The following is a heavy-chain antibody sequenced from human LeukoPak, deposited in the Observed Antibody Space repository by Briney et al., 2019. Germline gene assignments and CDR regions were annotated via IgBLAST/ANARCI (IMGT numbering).Heavy chain of an antibody. J-gene: IGHJ4*02. V-gene: IGHV3-23*01. CDR3: AKEGEGLRYFDWLFGF. CDR1: GFTFSSYA. CDR2: ISGSGGST. Sequence: GGSLRLSCAASGFTFSSYAMSWVRQAPGKGLEWVSAISGSGGSTYYADSVKGRFTISRDNSKNTLYLQMDSLRAEDTAVYYCAKEGEGLRYFDWLFGFWGQGTLVTVSS. D-gene: IGHD3-9*01.